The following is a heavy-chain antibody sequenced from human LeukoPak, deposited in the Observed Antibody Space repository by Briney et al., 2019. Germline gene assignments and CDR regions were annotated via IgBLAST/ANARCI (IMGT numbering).Heavy chain of an antibody. D-gene: IGHD6-19*01. CDR1: GFTFTSYA. CDR2: ISGSGDST. V-gene: IGHV3-23*01. Sequence: PGGSLRLSCAASGFTFTSYAMYWVRQVPGKGLEWVSGISGSGDSTNYADSVKGRFTISRDNSENTLYLQMNSLRAEDTAVYYCAKDAFVSGWYYFDYWGQGLLVTVSS. CDR3: AKDAFVSGWYYFDY. J-gene: IGHJ4*02.